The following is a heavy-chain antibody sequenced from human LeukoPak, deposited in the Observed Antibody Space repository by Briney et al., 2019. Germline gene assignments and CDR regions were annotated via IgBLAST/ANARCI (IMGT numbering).Heavy chain of an antibody. Sequence: GGSLRLSCATSGFTFSSYAMSWVRQAPGKGLEWVSAISGSGGSTYYADSVKGRFTISRDNSKNTLYLQMNSLRAEDTAVYYCAKDPDYYDSSGYYYKGRDNAFDIWGQGTMVTVSS. D-gene: IGHD3-22*01. CDR1: GFTFSSYA. CDR3: AKDPDYYDSSGYYYKGRDNAFDI. J-gene: IGHJ3*02. CDR2: ISGSGGST. V-gene: IGHV3-23*01.